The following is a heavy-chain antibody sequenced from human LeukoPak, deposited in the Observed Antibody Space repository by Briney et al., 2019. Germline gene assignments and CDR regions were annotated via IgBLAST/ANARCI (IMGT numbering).Heavy chain of an antibody. CDR3: AKDRITMVRGVAPRSYGMDV. J-gene: IGHJ6*02. D-gene: IGHD3-10*01. V-gene: IGHV3-23*01. CDR1: GFTFSSYV. Sequence: GGSLRLSGAASGFTFSSYVMRWGRQAPGGVLGLVSVINDSGGRTYYADSERGRFIISGDNSNNTLDLQMNSMRADDTAVYYCAKDRITMVRGVAPRSYGMDVWGQGTTVTVSS. CDR2: INDSGGRT.